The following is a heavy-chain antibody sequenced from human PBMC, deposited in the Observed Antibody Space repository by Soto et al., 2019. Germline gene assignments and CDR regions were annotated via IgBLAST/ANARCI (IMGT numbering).Heavy chain of an antibody. Sequence: GGSLRLSCAASGFTFSSYGMHWVRQAPGKGLEWVAVISYDGSNKYYADSVKGRFTISRDNSKNTLYLQMNSLRAEDTAVYYCAKDQDDGYCSGGSCPYYFDYWGQGTLVTVSS. D-gene: IGHD2-15*01. V-gene: IGHV3-30*18. CDR2: ISYDGSNK. J-gene: IGHJ4*02. CDR1: GFTFSSYG. CDR3: AKDQDDGYCSGGSCPYYFDY.